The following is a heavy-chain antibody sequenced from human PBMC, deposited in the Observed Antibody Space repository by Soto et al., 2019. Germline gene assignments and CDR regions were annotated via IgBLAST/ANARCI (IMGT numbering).Heavy chain of an antibody. CDR3: ARSSGRVFGIIIAGSNWLAP. J-gene: IGHJ5*02. Sequence: PAEALSVTCIFSVGSISIYYWSWIRQPPGKGLEWIGYIYYSGSTNYNPSLKSRVTISVDTSKNQFSLKLSSVTAADTAVYYCARSSGRVFGIIIAGSNWLAPWGQGSLVTVSS. D-gene: IGHD1-26*01. CDR1: VGSISIYY. V-gene: IGHV4-59*01. CDR2: IYYSGST.